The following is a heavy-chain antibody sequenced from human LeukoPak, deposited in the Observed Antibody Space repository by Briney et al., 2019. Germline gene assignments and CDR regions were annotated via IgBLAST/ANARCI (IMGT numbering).Heavy chain of an antibody. Sequence: GASLRLSCAASGFTFSSYAMSWVRQAPGKGLEWVSAISGSGGSTYYADSVKGRFTISRDNSKNTLYLQMNSLRAEDTAVYYCAKGDSSGYYYFLYYFDYWGQGTLVIVSS. V-gene: IGHV3-23*01. CDR1: GFTFSSYA. CDR3: AKGDSSGYYYFLYYFDY. CDR2: ISGSGGST. D-gene: IGHD3-22*01. J-gene: IGHJ4*02.